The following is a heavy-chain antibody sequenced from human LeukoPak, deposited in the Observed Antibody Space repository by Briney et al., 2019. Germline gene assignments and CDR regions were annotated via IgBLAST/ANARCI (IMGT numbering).Heavy chain of an antibody. CDR3: ARDRSSMLLWFGEGWYLDV. V-gene: IGHV4-4*07. CDR2: IYTSGST. D-gene: IGHD3-10*01. Sequence: SETLSLTCTVSGGSISSYYWSWIRQPAGKGLEWIGRIYTSGSTNYNPSLKSRVTMSVDTSKNQFSLKLSSVTAADTAVYYCARDRSSMLLWFGEGWYLDVWGKGTTVTVSS. J-gene: IGHJ6*04. CDR1: GGSISSYY.